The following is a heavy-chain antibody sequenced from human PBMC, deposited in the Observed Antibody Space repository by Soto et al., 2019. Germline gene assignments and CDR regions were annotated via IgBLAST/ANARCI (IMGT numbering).Heavy chain of an antibody. CDR1: GITFSNYA. J-gene: IGHJ2*01. CDR2: ISDSGSYR. D-gene: IGHD7-27*01. V-gene: IGHV3-23*01. Sequence: EVQLLESGGGLVQPGGSLRLSCVASGITFSNYAMTWVHQAPGKGLEWVSVISDSGSYRFYADSVKGRFTISRDNSGGTLYLQMNSLRAEDTAIYYCAKRPLNWGRWYFDLWGRGTLVTVSS. CDR3: AKRPLNWGRWYFDL.